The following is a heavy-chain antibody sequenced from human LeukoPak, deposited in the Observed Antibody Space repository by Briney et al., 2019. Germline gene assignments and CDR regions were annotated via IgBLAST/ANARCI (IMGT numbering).Heavy chain of an antibody. J-gene: IGHJ4*02. Sequence: PSETLSLTCTVSGYSISSGYYWGWIRQPPGKGLEWIGSIYHSGSTYYNPSLKSRVTISVDTFKNQFSLKLSSVTAADTAVYYCARDSYYDSSGYFDYWGQGTLVTVSS. CDR2: IYHSGST. CDR1: GYSISSGYY. CDR3: ARDSYYDSSGYFDY. V-gene: IGHV4-38-2*02. D-gene: IGHD3-22*01.